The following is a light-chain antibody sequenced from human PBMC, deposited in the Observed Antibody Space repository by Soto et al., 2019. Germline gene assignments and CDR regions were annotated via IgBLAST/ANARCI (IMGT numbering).Light chain of an antibody. J-gene: IGLJ1*01. CDR2: DDN. CDR3: QVWDSSLIV. Sequence: ELTQPPSVSVVPGQTARITCGRSNIGSESVHWYQQKPGQAPVLVVYDDNDRPSGIPERFSGSNSGNTATLTISRVEAGDEADYYCQVWDSSLIVFGTGTKVTVL. V-gene: IGLV3-21*02. CDR1: NIGSES.